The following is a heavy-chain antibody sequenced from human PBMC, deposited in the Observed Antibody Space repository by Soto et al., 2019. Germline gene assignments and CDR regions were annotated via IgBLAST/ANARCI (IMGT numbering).Heavy chain of an antibody. CDR3: AKGGVAAARGYFDH. V-gene: IGHV3-23*01. Sequence: VGSLRLSCAASGFNFRSYGLSWVRQAPGKGLEWVSDISGSGSVTNYADSVKGRFTISRDNSNNTLTLQMDSLRAEDTAVYYCAKGGVAAARGYFDHWAREPGSPSPQ. CDR1: GFNFRSYG. J-gene: IGHJ4*02. CDR2: ISGSGSVT. D-gene: IGHD6-13*01.